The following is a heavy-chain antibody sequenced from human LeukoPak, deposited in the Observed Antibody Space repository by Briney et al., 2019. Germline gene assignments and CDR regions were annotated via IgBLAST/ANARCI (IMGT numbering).Heavy chain of an antibody. V-gene: IGHV2-5*02. J-gene: IGHJ4*02. CDR2: IYWDDDK. D-gene: IGHD2-2*01. CDR3: AHSPIYCSSTSCYGYYFDY. CDR1: GFSLSTSGVG. Sequence: ESGPTLVNPTQTLTLTCTFSGFSLSTSGVGVGWIRQPPGKALEWLALIYWDDDKRYSPSLKSRLTINKDNSKNQVVLTMTNMDPVDPATYYCAHSPIYCSSTSCYGYYFDYWGQGTLVTVSS.